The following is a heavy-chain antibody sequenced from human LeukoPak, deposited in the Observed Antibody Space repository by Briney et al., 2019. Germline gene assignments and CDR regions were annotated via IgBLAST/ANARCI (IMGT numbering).Heavy chain of an antibody. D-gene: IGHD2-15*01. CDR1: GGSISSGGYY. CDR3: ARGEGSSASLDY. CDR2: IYHSGST. V-gene: IGHV4-30-2*01. Sequence: SQTLSLTCTVSGGSISSGGYYWSWIRQPPGKGLEWIGYIYHSGSTYYNPSLKSRVTISVDRSNNQFSLKLSSVTAADTAVYYCARGEGSSASLDYWGQGTLVTVSS. J-gene: IGHJ4*02.